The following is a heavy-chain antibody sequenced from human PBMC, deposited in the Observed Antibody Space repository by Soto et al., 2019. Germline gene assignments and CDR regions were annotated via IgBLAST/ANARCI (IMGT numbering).Heavy chain of an antibody. V-gene: IGHV3-15*07. CDR1: GFTFTYAW. CDR3: TTDVHTNSHYWATTDV. CDR2: IKGKTDGGTT. D-gene: IGHD4-4*01. Sequence: EVQLVESGGGLVKPGESLRLSCAASGFTFTYAWLNWVRQVPGKGLEWVGRIKGKTDGGTTDYAAPVKGRFTISRVDSKTPPYLQMTSPKTADPAVYYCTTDVHTNSHYWATTDVWGRGTTVTVPS. J-gene: IGHJ6*02.